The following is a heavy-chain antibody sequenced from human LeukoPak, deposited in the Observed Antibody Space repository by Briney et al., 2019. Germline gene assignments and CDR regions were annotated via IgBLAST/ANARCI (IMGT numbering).Heavy chain of an antibody. D-gene: IGHD3-10*01. V-gene: IGHV3-66*01. CDR1: GFTVSTNH. CDR2: SYGGGNT. CDR3: ARDRGYLGN. J-gene: IGHJ4*02. Sequence: GGSLRLSCAASGFTVSTNHMSWVRQAPGKGLDWVSVSYGGGNTHYADSVKGRFTISRDNSKNTLFLQMNSLRAEGTAVYYCARDRGYLGNWGQGTLVTVSS.